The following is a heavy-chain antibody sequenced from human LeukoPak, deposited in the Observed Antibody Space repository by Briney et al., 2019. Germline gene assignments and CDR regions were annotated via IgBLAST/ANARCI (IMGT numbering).Heavy chain of an antibody. CDR2: ISGGGGST. CDR3: AKGGKWDVTPFDY. J-gene: IGHJ4*02. D-gene: IGHD1-26*01. V-gene: IGHV3-23*01. CDR1: GFTFTSYS. Sequence: GGSLRLSCAASGFTFTSYSMNWVRQAPGKGLEWVPTISGGGGSTYYADSVKGRFTISRDNSKNTLYLQVNSLRAEDTAAYYCAKGGKWDVTPFDYWGQGTLVTVSS.